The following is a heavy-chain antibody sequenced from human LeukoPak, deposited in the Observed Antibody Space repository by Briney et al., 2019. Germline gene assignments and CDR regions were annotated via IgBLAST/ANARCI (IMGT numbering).Heavy chain of an antibody. J-gene: IGHJ4*02. V-gene: IGHV3-74*01. CDR3: ARGRPHGNDY. CDR2: IASDGSST. CDR1: GFTFSSYW. D-gene: IGHD4-23*01. Sequence: GGSLRLSCAASGFTFSSYWMNWVRQASGKGLVWVSRIASDGSSTTYADSVKGRFSISRDNAKNTLYLQMNSLRVEDTAVYYCARGRPHGNDYWGQGTLVTVSS.